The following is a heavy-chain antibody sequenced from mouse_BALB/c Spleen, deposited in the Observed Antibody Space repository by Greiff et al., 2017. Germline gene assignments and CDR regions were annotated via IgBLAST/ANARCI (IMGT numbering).Heavy chain of an antibody. Sequence: VKLMESGAELVKPGASVKLSCKASGYTFTSYYMYWVKQRPGQGLEWIGEINPSNGGTNFNEKFKSKATLTVDKSSSTAYMQLSSLTSEDSAVYYCTTCYGNYGYAMDYWGQGTSVTVSS. CDR2: INPSNGGT. D-gene: IGHD2-10*01. J-gene: IGHJ4*01. CDR1: GYTFTSYY. CDR3: TTCYGNYGYAMDY. V-gene: IGHV1S81*02.